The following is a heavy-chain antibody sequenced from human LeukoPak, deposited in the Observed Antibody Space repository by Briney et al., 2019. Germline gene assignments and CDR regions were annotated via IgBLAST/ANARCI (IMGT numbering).Heavy chain of an antibody. CDR2: VRPADSDT. D-gene: IGHD3-10*01. J-gene: IGHJ4*02. Sequence: GESLKISCKGSGFDFSSSSIGWVRQMPGKGLEWMTIVRPADSDTRYSSSFRGQVTISADKSISTAYLQWSSLKASDTAMYYCARQGGSGLFDFWGQGTLVTVPS. V-gene: IGHV5-51*01. CDR1: GFDFSSSS. CDR3: ARQGGSGLFDF.